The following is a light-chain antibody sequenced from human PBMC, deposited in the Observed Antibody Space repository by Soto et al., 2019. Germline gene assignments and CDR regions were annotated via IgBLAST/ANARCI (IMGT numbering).Light chain of an antibody. J-gene: IGLJ3*02. CDR1: SNDVGAFNY. CDR2: GVS. CDR3: SSYTTSNTWV. V-gene: IGLV2-14*03. Sequence: QSALTQPASVSGSPGQSITISCTGSSNDVGAFNYVSWYRHSPGEAPKVLIRGVSNRPSGVSIRFSASKSANTASLTISGLQAEDEALYYCSSYTTSNTWVFGGGTKLTVL.